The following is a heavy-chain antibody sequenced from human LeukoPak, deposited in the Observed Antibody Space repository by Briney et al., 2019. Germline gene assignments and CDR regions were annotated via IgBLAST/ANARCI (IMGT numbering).Heavy chain of an antibody. Sequence: ASVEVSCKASGYTFTSYGISWVRQAPGQGLEWMGWISAYNGNTNYAQKLQGRVTMTTDTSTSTAYMELRSLRSDDTAVYYCARSDYYDSSGYEGYWGQGTLVTVSS. CDR3: ARSDYYDSSGYEGY. V-gene: IGHV1-18*01. D-gene: IGHD3-22*01. CDR1: GYTFTSYG. J-gene: IGHJ4*02. CDR2: ISAYNGNT.